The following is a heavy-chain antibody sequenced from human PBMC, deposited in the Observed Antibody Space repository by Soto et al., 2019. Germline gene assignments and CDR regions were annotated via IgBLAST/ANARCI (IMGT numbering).Heavy chain of an antibody. Sequence: ASVKVSCKASGYTFTGFAMHWVRQAPGQRLEWMGWINAGTGNTKYSQKFQGRVSITRDTSASTAYMEPSSLRSEDTAIYYCAVESRAGKALLFFCAYWGQGPLVPVSS. D-gene: IGHD2-21*01. CDR1: GYTFTGFA. CDR2: INAGTGNT. CDR3: AVESRAGKALLFFCAY. V-gene: IGHV1-3*01. J-gene: IGHJ4*02.